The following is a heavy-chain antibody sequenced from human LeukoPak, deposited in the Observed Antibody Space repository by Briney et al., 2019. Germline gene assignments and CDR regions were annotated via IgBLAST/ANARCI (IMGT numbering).Heavy chain of an antibody. CDR2: IYYSGST. CDR3: ARAEQQLTHYGMDV. D-gene: IGHD6-13*01. J-gene: IGHJ6*02. V-gene: IGHV4-59*01. Sequence: SETLSLTCTVSGGSIRSYYWSWIRQPPGKGLEWIGYIYYSGSTNYNPSLKSRVTISVDTSKNQFSLKLSSVTAADTAVYYCARAEQQLTHYGMDVWGQGTTVTVSS. CDR1: GGSIRSYY.